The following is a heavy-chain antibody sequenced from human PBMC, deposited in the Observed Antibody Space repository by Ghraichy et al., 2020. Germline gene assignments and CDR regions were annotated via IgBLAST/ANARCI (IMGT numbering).Heavy chain of an antibody. CDR1: GGSISSGGYY. CDR2: IYYSGST. CDR3: ARGGHDAFDI. D-gene: IGHD5-12*01. Sequence: LSLTCTVSGGSISSGGYYWSWIRQHPGKGLEWIGYIYYSGSTYYNPSLKSRVTISVDTSKNQFSLKLSSVTAADTAVYYCARGGHDAFDIWGQGTMVTVSS. V-gene: IGHV4-31*03. J-gene: IGHJ3*02.